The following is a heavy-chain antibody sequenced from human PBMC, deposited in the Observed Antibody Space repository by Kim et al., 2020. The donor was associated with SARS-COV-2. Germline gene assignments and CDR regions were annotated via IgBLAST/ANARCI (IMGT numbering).Heavy chain of an antibody. J-gene: IGHJ4*02. V-gene: IGHV3-48*01. CDR2: ITSSANDR. Sequence: GGSLRLSCAASGFDFSGHTMHWVRQAPGKGLEWGSYITSSANDRFYTDSVKGRFPISRDNARRSLHLQMTGLPAEAPAVYFCARDSCRGDCYSTFDFWGQGILVTVSS. CDR3: ARDSCRGDCYSTFDF. D-gene: IGHD2-21*02. CDR1: GFDFSGHT.